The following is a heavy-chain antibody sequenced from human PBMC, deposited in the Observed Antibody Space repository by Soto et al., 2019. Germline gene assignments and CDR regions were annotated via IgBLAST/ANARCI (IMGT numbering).Heavy chain of an antibody. CDR2: VSAHNGNT. V-gene: IGHV1-18*01. CDR3: ARALGHYDILTGNYNVFFDS. Sequence: ASVKVSCKASGYTFASYGISWVRQAPGQGLEWMGWVSAHNGNTKYEQKLQGRVTMTTDTSSSTAYMELRSLRSDDTAVYYCARALGHYDILTGNYNVFFDSCGQGTLVTVAS. D-gene: IGHD3-9*01. CDR1: GYTFASYG. J-gene: IGHJ4*02.